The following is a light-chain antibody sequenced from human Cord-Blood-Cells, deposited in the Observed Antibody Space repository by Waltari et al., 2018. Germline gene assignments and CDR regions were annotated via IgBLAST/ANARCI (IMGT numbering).Light chain of an antibody. CDR3: NSRDSSGNWV. Sequence: SSELTQDPAVSVALGQTVRITCQGDSLRSYYASWYQQKPGQAPLLVIYGNNNRPSGIPDRFSGSSSGNTASLTIAGAQAEDEADYYCNSRDSSGNWVFGGGTKLTVL. CDR2: GNN. J-gene: IGLJ3*02. V-gene: IGLV3-19*01. CDR1: SLRSYY.